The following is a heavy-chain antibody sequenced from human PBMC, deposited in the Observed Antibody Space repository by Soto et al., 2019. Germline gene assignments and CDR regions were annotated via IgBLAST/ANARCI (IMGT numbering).Heavy chain of an antibody. CDR3: AHPGNMAAAGYYFDY. J-gene: IGHJ4*02. CDR2: IYWDDDK. V-gene: IGHV2-5*02. D-gene: IGHD6-13*01. Sequence: SGPTLVNPTQTLTLTCTFSGFSLSTRGVHVGWIRQPPGKALEWLALIYWDDDKRYSPSLKSRLTITKDTSKNQVVLTMTNMDPVDTATCYCAHPGNMAAAGYYFDYWGQGTLVTVSS. CDR1: GFSLSTRGVH.